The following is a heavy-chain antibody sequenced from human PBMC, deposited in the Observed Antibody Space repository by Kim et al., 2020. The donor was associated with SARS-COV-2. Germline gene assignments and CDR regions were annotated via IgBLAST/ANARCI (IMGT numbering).Heavy chain of an antibody. V-gene: IGHV4-59*08. D-gene: IGHD3-3*01. CDR3: ARLRRITIFGVVIITWFDP. CDR2: IYYSGST. J-gene: IGHJ5*02. Sequence: SETLSLTCTVSGGSISSYYWSWIRQPPGKGLEWIGYIYYSGSTNYNASLKSRGTISVDTSKNQFSLKLSSVTAADTAVYYCARLRRITIFGVVIITWFDPWGQGTLVTVSS. CDR1: GGSISSYY.